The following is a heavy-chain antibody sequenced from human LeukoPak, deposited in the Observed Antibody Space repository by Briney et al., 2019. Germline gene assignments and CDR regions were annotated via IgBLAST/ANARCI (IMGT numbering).Heavy chain of an antibody. V-gene: IGHV3-48*01. CDR3: ARDSIGGLRGPNPYYFDY. CDR2: ISSSSSTI. CDR1: GFTFSSYS. J-gene: IGHJ4*02. D-gene: IGHD3-10*01. Sequence: AGGSLRLSCAASGFTFSSYSMNWVRQAPGKGLEWVSYISSSSSTIYYADSVKGRFTISRDNAKNSLYLQMNSLRAEDTAVYYCARDSIGGLRGPNPYYFDYWGQGTLVTVSS.